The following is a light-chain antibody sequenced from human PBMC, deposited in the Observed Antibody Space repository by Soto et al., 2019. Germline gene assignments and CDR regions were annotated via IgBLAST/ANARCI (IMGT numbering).Light chain of an antibody. CDR2: DIS. CDR1: SSDVGSPYNY. V-gene: IGLV2-14*03. Sequence: QSVLTQPASVSGSPGQSITISCTGTSSDVGSPYNYVSWFQQHPGKPPKLMIYDISNRPSGISNRFSGSKSGNTASLTISGLQAEDEGDYYCSSYTTTDTYVFGPGTKLTVL. J-gene: IGLJ1*01. CDR3: SSYTTTDTYV.